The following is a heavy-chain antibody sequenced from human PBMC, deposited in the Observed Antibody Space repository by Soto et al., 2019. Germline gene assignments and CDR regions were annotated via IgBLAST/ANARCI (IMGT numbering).Heavy chain of an antibody. J-gene: IGHJ5*02. D-gene: IGHD5-12*01. Sequence: SETLSLTCTVSGGSISSGGYYWSWIRQHPGKGLEWIGYIYYSGSTYYNPSLKSRVTISVDTSKNQFSLKLSSVTAADTAVYYCANSGYGNWFDPWGQGNLLTISS. CDR2: IYYSGST. CDR1: GGSISSGGYY. CDR3: ANSGYGNWFDP. V-gene: IGHV4-31*03.